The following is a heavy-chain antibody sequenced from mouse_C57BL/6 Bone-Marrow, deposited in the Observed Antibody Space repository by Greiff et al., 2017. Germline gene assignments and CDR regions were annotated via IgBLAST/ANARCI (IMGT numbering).Heavy chain of an antibody. V-gene: IGHV1-26*01. Sequence: VQLQQSGPELVKPGASVKISCKASGYTFTDYYMNWVKQSHGKSLEWIGDINPNNGGTSYNQKFKGKATLTVDKSSSTAYMELRSLTSEDSAVYYCARRVDSNSFAYWGQGTLVTVSA. CDR1: GYTFTDYY. CDR3: ARRVDSNSFAY. J-gene: IGHJ3*01. CDR2: INPNNGGT. D-gene: IGHD2-5*01.